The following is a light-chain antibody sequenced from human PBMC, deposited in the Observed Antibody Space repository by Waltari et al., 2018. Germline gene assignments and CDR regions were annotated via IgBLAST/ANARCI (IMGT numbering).Light chain of an antibody. Sequence: QSVLTQPPSASGTPGQRVTIPCSGSATKIGGNLVKWYQHLPGKAPKLLIYRSDQRPSGVPDRFSASKTGTSASLAISGLQSEDEADYFCASWDDSLNGHWVFGGGTKVTVL. CDR1: ATKIGGNL. V-gene: IGLV1-44*01. J-gene: IGLJ3*02. CDR3: ASWDDSLNGHWV. CDR2: RSD.